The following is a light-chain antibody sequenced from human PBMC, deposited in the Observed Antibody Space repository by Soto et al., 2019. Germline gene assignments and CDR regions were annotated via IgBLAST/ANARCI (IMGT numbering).Light chain of an antibody. V-gene: IGLV2-14*01. CDR1: SSDVGRYNY. J-gene: IGLJ1*01. CDR3: SSFTSSSPYV. Sequence: QSALTQPASVSGSPGQSITISCAGTSSDVGRYNYVSWYQHHPGKAPKLMIYEVSNRPSGVSNRFSGSKSGNTASLTISGLQAEDEADYYCSSFTSSSPYVFGTGTKLTVL. CDR2: EVS.